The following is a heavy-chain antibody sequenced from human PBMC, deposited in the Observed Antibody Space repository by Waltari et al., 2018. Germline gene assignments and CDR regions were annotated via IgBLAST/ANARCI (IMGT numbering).Heavy chain of an antibody. CDR2: INYDGTKE. V-gene: IGHV3-7*04. D-gene: IGHD3-9*01. CDR1: GFDFHGYW. J-gene: IGHJ4*02. Sequence: EVQLVESGGGLVQPGGSLRLSCVASGFDFHGYWMGWFRQAPGNSLGWVANINYDGTKEFYVESLKGRVTISRDNAKNSVYLQTTSLRAEDTALYYCARSGLVSAFDYWGQGSLVTVAS. CDR3: ARSGLVSAFDY.